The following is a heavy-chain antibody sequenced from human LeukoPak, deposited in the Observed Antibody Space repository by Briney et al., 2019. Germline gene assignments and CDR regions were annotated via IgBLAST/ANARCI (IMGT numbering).Heavy chain of an antibody. D-gene: IGHD3-22*01. CDR1: GFTFSNYE. Sequence: GGSLRLSCAASGFTFSNYEMNWVRQAPGKGLAWVSYISASAGTIYYADSVKGRFTISRDNAKNTLYLQMNSLRAEDTAVYYCARETYDSSGYYYFYFDYWGQGTLVTVSS. V-gene: IGHV3-48*03. CDR3: ARETYDSSGYYYFYFDY. CDR2: ISASAGTI. J-gene: IGHJ4*02.